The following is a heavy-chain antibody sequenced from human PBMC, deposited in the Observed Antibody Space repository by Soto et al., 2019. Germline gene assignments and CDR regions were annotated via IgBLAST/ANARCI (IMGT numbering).Heavy chain of an antibody. J-gene: IGHJ6*02. D-gene: IGHD6-13*01. CDR2: IIPIFGTA. CDR1: GGTFSSYA. Sequence: SVKVSCKASGGTFSSYAISWVRQAPGQGLEWMGGIIPIFGTANYAQKFQGRVTITADNSKNTLYLQMNSLRAEDTAVYYCARDPLGYSSSWYAWYYYGMDVWGQGTTVTVSS. V-gene: IGHV1-69*06. CDR3: ARDPLGYSSSWYAWYYYGMDV.